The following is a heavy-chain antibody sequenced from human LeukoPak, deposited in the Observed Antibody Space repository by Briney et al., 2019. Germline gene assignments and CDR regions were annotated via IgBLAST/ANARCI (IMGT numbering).Heavy chain of an antibody. CDR2: ISGSGGST. Sequence: GGSLRLSCAASGFTFSSYGMSWVRQAPGKGLEWVSAISGSGGSTYYADSVKGRFTIPRDNAKNSLYLQMNSLRAEDTAVYYCARGELMWFGELSPYYFDYWGQGTLVTVSS. V-gene: IGHV3-23*01. J-gene: IGHJ4*02. CDR1: GFTFSSYG. D-gene: IGHD3-10*01. CDR3: ARGELMWFGELSPYYFDY.